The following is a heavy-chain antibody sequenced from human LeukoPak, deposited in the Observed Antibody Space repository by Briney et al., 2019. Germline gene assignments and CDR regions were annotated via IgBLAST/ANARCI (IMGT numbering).Heavy chain of an antibody. J-gene: IGHJ4*02. V-gene: IGHV3-33*01. Sequence: GGSLRLSCAASGFTFSSYGMHWVRQAPGKGLEWVAVIWYDGSNKYYADSVKGRFTISRDNSKNTLYLQMNSLRAEDTAVYYCARASEVMPFDYWGQGTLVTVSS. CDR3: ARASEVMPFDY. CDR2: IWYDGSNK. D-gene: IGHD3-16*01. CDR1: GFTFSSYG.